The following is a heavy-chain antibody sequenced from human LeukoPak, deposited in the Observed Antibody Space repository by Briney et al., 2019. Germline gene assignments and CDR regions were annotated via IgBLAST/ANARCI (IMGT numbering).Heavy chain of an antibody. V-gene: IGHV5-51*01. Sequence: GECLKISCKGSGYIFTNYWIGWVRQMPGKGLEWMGIIYPGDSNTRYSPSFQGQVTISADKSITTAYLRWRSLKASDSAMYYCARGNNENYYDWFDPWGQGTLVTVSS. CDR1: GYIFTNYW. J-gene: IGHJ5*02. CDR2: IYPGDSNT. D-gene: IGHD1-26*01. CDR3: ARGNNENYYDWFDP.